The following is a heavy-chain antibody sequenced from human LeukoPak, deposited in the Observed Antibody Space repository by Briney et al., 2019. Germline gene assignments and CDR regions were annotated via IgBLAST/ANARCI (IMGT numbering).Heavy chain of an antibody. D-gene: IGHD2/OR15-2a*01. J-gene: IGHJ6*03. CDR1: GFSFSSPW. CDR3: ARVHSPLLVLWPTDHSYHHIDV. CDR2: IKQDGSKK. Sequence: GGSLRLSCAASGFSFSSPWMSWVRQAPGKGLEWVANIKQDGSKKYYVDSVKGRFTISRDNAKNSLYLQMNSLRAEDTAVYYCARVHSPLLVLWPTDHSYHHIDVWGKGTTVTVSS. V-gene: IGHV3-7*01.